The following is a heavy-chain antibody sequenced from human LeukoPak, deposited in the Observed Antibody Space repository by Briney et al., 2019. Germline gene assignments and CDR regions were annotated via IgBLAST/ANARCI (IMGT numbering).Heavy chain of an antibody. D-gene: IGHD4-23*01. J-gene: IGHJ5*02. CDR1: GGSISSYY. CDR2: IYYSGST. Sequence: SETLSLTCTVSGGSISSYYWSWIRQPPGKGLEWIGYIYYSGSTNYNPSLKSRVTISVDTSKNQFSLKLSSVTAADTAVYYCARLETTVVNPNWFDPWGQGTLATVSS. CDR3: ARLETTVVNPNWFDP. V-gene: IGHV4-59*08.